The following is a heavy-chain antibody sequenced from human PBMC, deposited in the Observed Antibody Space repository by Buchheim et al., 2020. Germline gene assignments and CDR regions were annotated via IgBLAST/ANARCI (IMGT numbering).Heavy chain of an antibody. CDR1: GFTFSDHY. J-gene: IGHJ6*02. D-gene: IGHD2-15*01. V-gene: IGHV3-11*01. Sequence: QVELVESGGGLVQPGGSLTLSCATSGFTFSDHYMDWIRQAPGKGLEWVGYISGSGGSKYYEDSVKGRFTISRDNSKNSVYLQMNSLRVDDSAVYYCVREVAEVGTGWGLDVWGQGT. CDR3: VREVAEVGTGWGLDV. CDR2: ISGSGGSK.